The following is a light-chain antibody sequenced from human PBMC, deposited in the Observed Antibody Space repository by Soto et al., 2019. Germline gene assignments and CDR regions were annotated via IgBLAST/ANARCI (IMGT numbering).Light chain of an antibody. Sequence: EIVLTQSPGTLSLSPGERATLSCRASQSVSYYLAWYQQKPGQAPRLLIYATSNRATGIPARFSGSGSGTDFTLTISSLEPEDFSVYYCQQRYNWPVTFGQGTRLEI. J-gene: IGKJ5*01. CDR2: ATS. CDR1: QSVSYY. V-gene: IGKV3-11*01. CDR3: QQRYNWPVT.